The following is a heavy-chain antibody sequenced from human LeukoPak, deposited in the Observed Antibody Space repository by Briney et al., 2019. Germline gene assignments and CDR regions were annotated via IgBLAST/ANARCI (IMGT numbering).Heavy chain of an antibody. CDR1: GFTFSSYW. Sequence: GGSLRLSCAASGFTFSSYWMHWVRQAPGKGLVWVSRINSDGSSTSYADSVKGRFTISRDNAKNTLYLQMNSLRAEDTAVYYCARDRYCSSTSCLIWFDPWGQGTLVTVSS. CDR2: INSDGSST. J-gene: IGHJ5*02. CDR3: ARDRYCSSTSCLIWFDP. D-gene: IGHD2-2*01. V-gene: IGHV3-74*01.